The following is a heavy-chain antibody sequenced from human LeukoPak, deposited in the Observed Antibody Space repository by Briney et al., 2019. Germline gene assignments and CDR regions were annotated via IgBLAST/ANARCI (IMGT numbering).Heavy chain of an antibody. CDR1: GFTFTSYA. CDR2: IVSRGDRT. D-gene: IGHD5-24*01. Sequence: PGGSLRLSCAASGFTFTSYAISWVRQAPGKGLEWVSSIVSRGDRTYYADSVRGRFTISRDNSKNTPYLQMNSLRAEDTAVYYCAKDLGLQLFDYWGQGTLVTVSS. V-gene: IGHV3-23*01. CDR3: AKDLGLQLFDY. J-gene: IGHJ4*02.